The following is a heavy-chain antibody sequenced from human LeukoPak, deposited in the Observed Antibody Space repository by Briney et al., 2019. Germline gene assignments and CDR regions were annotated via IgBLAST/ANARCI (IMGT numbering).Heavy chain of an antibody. J-gene: IGHJ4*02. CDR3: AKEAQLVRCFDY. V-gene: IGHV3-43*02. Sequence: GGSLRLSCAASGFTFDDYAMHWVRQAPGKGLGWVSLISGDGGSTYYADSVKGRFTITRDNSKNSLYLQMNSLRTEDTALYYCAKEAQLVRCFDYWGQGTLVTVSS. D-gene: IGHD6-6*01. CDR2: ISGDGGST. CDR1: GFTFDDYA.